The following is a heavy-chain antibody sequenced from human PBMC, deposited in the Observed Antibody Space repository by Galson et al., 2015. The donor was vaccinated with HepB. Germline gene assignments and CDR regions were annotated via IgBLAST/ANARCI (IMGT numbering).Heavy chain of an antibody. J-gene: IGHJ4*02. V-gene: IGHV3-30*18. CDR1: GFSFSSYG. D-gene: IGHD3-10*01. CDR2: ISYDGSNK. Sequence: SLRLSCAASGFSFSSYGMHWVRQAPGKGLEWVADISYDGSNKHYADSVKGRFTISRDNFKNTLYLQMNSLRAEDTAVYYCAKDGVPGTYGSGSYSDNWGQGTLVTVSS. CDR3: AKDGVPGTYGSGSYSDN.